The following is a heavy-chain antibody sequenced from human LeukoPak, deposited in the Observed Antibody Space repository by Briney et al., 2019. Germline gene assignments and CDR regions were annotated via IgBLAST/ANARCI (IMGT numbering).Heavy chain of an antibody. D-gene: IGHD2-15*01. CDR3: AKGRAVEVVAAFNY. V-gene: IGHV3-23*01. CDR2: ISGSGAST. J-gene: IGHJ4*02. CDR1: GFTFSSYA. Sequence: GGSLRLSCAASGFTFSSYAMSWVRQAPGKGLEWVSAISGSGASTYYAGSVKGRFTISRDNSKNTLYLQMNSLRAEDTAVYYCAKGRAVEVVAAFNYWGQGTVVTVSS.